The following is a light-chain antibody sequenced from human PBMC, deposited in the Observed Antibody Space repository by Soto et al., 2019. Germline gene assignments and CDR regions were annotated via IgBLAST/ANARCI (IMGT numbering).Light chain of an antibody. J-gene: IGKJ4*01. CDR1: QTISNY. Sequence: DIQMTQSPSSLSASVGGRVTITCRASQTISNYVNWYQQELGEAPKLLIHAASSLQGGVPSRFSGSGSGTDFTLTISSLQPEDFATYYCQQTYKIPLTFGGGTKVEI. CDR2: AAS. CDR3: QQTYKIPLT. V-gene: IGKV1-39*01.